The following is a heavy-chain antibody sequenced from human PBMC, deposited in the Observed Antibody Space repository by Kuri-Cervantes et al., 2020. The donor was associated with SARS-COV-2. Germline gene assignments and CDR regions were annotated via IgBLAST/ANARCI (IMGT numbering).Heavy chain of an antibody. D-gene: IGHD6-19*01. J-gene: IGHJ4*02. CDR1: GFTFSSYE. Sequence: GESLKISCAASGFTFSSYEMNWVRQAPGKGLEWVSYISSSGSTIYYADSVKGRFTISRDNSKNTLYLQMNSLRAEDTAVYYCARDGPNPGIAVAGAGFDYWGQGTLVTVSS. CDR3: ARDGPNPGIAVAGAGFDY. CDR2: ISSSGSTI. V-gene: IGHV3-48*03.